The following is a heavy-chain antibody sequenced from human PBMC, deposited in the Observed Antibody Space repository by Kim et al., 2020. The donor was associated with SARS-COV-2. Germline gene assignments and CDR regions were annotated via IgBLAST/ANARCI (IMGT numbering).Heavy chain of an antibody. D-gene: IGHD3-9*01. Sequence: GGSLRLSCAASGFTFSSYGMHWVRQAPGKGLEWVAVISYDGSNKYYADSVKGRFTISRDNSKNTLYLQMNSLRAEDTAVYYCARGGRTGRSFFDYWGQGT. CDR2: ISYDGSNK. V-gene: IGHV3-33*05. CDR1: GFTFSSYG. J-gene: IGHJ4*02. CDR3: ARGGRTGRSFFDY.